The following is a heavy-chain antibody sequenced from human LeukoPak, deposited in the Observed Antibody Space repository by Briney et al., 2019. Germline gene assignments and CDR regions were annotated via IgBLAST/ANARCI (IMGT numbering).Heavy chain of an antibody. V-gene: IGHV5-51*01. CDR2: IYPGDSDT. CDR3: VRQAKSAFDI. J-gene: IGHJ3*02. Sequence: GESLKISCKGSGYSFTSYWIGWVRQMPGKGLEWMGIIYPGDSDTRYSPSFQGQATISADKSINTAYLQWSSLKASDTAIYYCVRQAKSAFDIWGQGTMVTVSS. CDR1: GYSFTSYW.